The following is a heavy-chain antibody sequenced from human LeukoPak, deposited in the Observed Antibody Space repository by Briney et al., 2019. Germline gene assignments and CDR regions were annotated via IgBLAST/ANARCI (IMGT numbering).Heavy chain of an antibody. CDR2: ITKSGGTT. J-gene: IGHJ4*02. V-gene: IGHV3-23*01. CDR3: AEIGSGNKFDY. Sequence: GGSLRLSCLVSGFTFSDYDMSWVRLAPGKGPEWVSAITKSGGTTFYADSVKGRFIISRDNSKSTPYLQMNSLRADDTAVYYCAEIGSGNKFDYWGQGTLVTVSS. CDR1: GFTFSDYD. D-gene: IGHD3-3*01.